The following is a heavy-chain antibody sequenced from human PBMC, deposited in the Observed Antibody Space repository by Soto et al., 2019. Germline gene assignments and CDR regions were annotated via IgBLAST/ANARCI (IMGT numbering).Heavy chain of an antibody. Sequence: QLQLQESGSGLVKPSQTLSLTCAVSGGSISSGGYSWSWIRQPPGKGLEWIGYIYHSGSTYYNPSLKSRSTITVDRCKHQFSLKLSSVAAADTAVYFCARGMTTVTTLDYWGQGLLVTVSS. CDR3: ARGMTTVTTLDY. CDR2: IYHSGST. V-gene: IGHV4-30-2*01. D-gene: IGHD4-4*01. CDR1: GGSISSGGYS. J-gene: IGHJ4*02.